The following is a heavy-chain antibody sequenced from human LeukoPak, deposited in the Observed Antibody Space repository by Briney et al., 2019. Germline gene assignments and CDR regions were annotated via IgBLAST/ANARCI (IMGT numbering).Heavy chain of an antibody. CDR2: ISPNGRTT. V-gene: IGHV3-7*01. J-gene: IGHJ4*02. Sequence: PGGSLRLSCTASGFTFSTYWMNWVRQAPGKGLEWVATISPNGRTTFYVDSVKGRFTTSRDNAKNSVYLQVNSLRAEDTAVYYCARALADHIRRSPDYWGQGTLVTVSS. CDR1: GFTFSTYW. CDR3: ARALADHIRRSPDY. D-gene: IGHD2-21*01.